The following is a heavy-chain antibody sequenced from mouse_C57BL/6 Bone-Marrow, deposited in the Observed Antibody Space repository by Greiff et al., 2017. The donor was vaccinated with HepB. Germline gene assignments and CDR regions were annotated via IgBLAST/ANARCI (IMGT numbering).Heavy chain of an antibody. D-gene: IGHD1-1*01. CDR1: GYTFTSYW. Sequence: QVQLQQPGAELVKPGASVKLSCKASGYTFTSYWMHWVKQRPGRGLEWIGRIDPNSGGTKYNEKFKSKATLTVDKPSSTAYMQLSSLTSEDSAVYYCARNHGSSYGLYYAMDYWGQGTSVTVSS. J-gene: IGHJ4*01. CDR3: ARNHGSSYGLYYAMDY. CDR2: IDPNSGGT. V-gene: IGHV1-72*01.